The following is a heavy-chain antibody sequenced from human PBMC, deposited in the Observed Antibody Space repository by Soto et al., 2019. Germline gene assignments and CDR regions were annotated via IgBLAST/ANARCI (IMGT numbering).Heavy chain of an antibody. CDR3: ARHSTMVRGAPLYGMDV. V-gene: IGHV5-51*01. CDR1: GYSFTSYW. Sequence: PGESLKISCKGSGYSFTSYWIGWVRQMPGKGLEWMGIIYPGDSDTRYSPSFQGQATISADKSISTAYLQWSSLKASDTAMYYCARHSTMVRGAPLYGMDVWGQGTTVTVSS. CDR2: IYPGDSDT. D-gene: IGHD3-10*01. J-gene: IGHJ6*02.